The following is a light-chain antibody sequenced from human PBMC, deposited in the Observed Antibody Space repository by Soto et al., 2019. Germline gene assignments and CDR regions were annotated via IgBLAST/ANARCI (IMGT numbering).Light chain of an antibody. CDR2: GAS. CDR3: QQYGSSPWT. V-gene: IGKV3-20*01. Sequence: EIVMTQSPATLSVSPGERATLSYRASQSVSSYLAWYQQKPGQAPRLLIYGASSRATGIPDRFSGSGSGTDFTLTISRLEPEDFAVYYCQQYGSSPWTFGQGTKVDIK. J-gene: IGKJ1*01. CDR1: QSVSSY.